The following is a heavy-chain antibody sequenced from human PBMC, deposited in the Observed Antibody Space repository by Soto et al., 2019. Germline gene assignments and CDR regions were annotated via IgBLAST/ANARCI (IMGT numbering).Heavy chain of an antibody. J-gene: IGHJ4*02. V-gene: IGHV4-34*01. CDR3: ASFRYSGRYYRY. CDR1: GGSFSGYY. D-gene: IGHD1-26*01. Sequence: SETLSLTCAVYGGSFSGYYWSWIRQPPGKGLEWIGEINHSGSTNYNPSLKSRVTISVDTSKNQFSLKLSSVTAADTAVYYCASFRYSGRYYRYWGQGTLVTVSS. CDR2: INHSGST.